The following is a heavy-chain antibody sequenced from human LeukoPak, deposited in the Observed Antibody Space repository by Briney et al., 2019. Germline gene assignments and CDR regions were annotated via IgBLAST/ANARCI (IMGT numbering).Heavy chain of an antibody. CDR1: GFTFSSYS. D-gene: IGHD6-19*01. J-gene: IGHJ6*02. CDR2: ISGSSSYI. Sequence: PGGSLRLSCAASGFTFSSYSMNWVRQAPGKGLEWVSSISGSSSYIYYADSVKGRFTISRDNAKNSLYLQMNSLRAEDTAVYYCARDSSGWYDWSYYYYYGMDVWGQGTTVTVSS. V-gene: IGHV3-21*01. CDR3: ARDSSGWYDWSYYYYYGMDV.